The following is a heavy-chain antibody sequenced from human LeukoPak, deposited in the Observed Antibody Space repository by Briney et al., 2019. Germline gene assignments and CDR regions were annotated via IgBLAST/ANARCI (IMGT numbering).Heavy chain of an antibody. V-gene: IGHV1-18*01. CDR2: ISAYNGNT. D-gene: IGHD3-9*01. Sequence: ASAKVSCKASGYTFTSYGISWVRQAPGQGLEWMGWISAYNGNTNYAQKLQGRVTMTWDTSISTAYMELSRLRSDDTAVYYCAREYILTAYYGDYWGRGTLVTVSS. CDR3: AREYILTAYYGDY. J-gene: IGHJ4*02. CDR1: GYTFTSYG.